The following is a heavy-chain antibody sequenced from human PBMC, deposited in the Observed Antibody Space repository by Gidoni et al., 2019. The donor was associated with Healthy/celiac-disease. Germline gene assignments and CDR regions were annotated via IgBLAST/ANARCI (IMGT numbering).Heavy chain of an antibody. D-gene: IGHD3-16*02. CDR3: TTDLLWINDYVWGSYRSPDY. CDR1: GFTFSNAW. Sequence: EVQLVESGGGLVKHGGSLRLSCAASGFTFSNAWLSWVSQAPGKGLEWVGRIKSKTDGGTTDYAAPVKGRFTISRDDSKNTLYLQMNSLKTEDTAVYYCTTDLLWINDYVWGSYRSPDYWGQGTLVTVSS. CDR2: IKSKTDGGTT. V-gene: IGHV3-15*01. J-gene: IGHJ4*02.